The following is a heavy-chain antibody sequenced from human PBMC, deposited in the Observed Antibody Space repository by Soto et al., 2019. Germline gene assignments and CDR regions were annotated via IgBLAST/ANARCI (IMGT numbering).Heavy chain of an antibody. J-gene: IGHJ4*02. V-gene: IGHV1-8*01. Sequence: QVQLVQSGAEVKKPGASVKVSCKASGYTFTSYDINWVRQATGQGLEWMGWMNPNSGNTGYAQKFQGRVTMTRNTSISTAYMELSSLRSEDTAVYYCARGQRLDYGGNSGTDYWGQGTLVTVSS. CDR1: GYTFTSYD. CDR3: ARGQRLDYGGNSGTDY. D-gene: IGHD4-17*01. CDR2: MNPNSGNT.